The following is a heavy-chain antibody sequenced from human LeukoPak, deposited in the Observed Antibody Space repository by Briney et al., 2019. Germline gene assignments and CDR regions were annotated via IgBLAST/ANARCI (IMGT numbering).Heavy chain of an antibody. J-gene: IGHJ4*02. CDR3: ARYHSGYDDY. D-gene: IGHD5-12*01. Sequence: SETLSLTCTVSGDSISSSGYYWGWIRQSPGKGLEWIGTINYSGNTYYSPSLKSRVTISVDTSKNRFSLKLSSVTAADTAVYYCARYHSGYDDYWGQGTLVTVSS. V-gene: IGHV4-39*07. CDR2: INYSGNT. CDR1: GDSISSSGYY.